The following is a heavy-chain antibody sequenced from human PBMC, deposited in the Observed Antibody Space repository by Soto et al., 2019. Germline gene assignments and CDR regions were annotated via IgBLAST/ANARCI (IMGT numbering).Heavy chain of an antibody. CDR2: ISWNSGSI. Sequence: ESGGGLVQPGRSLRLSCAASGFTLDDYAMHWVRQAPGKGLEWVSGISWNSGSIGYADSVKGRFTISRDNAKNSLYLQMNSLSAEDTALYYCAKEGVVVVGVYYFDYWGQGTLVTVSS. CDR3: AKEGVVVVGVYYFDY. J-gene: IGHJ4*02. CDR1: GFTLDDYA. D-gene: IGHD2-15*01. V-gene: IGHV3-9*01.